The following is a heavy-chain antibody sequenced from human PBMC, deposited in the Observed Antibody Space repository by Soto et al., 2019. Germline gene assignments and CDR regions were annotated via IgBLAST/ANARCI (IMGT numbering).Heavy chain of an antibody. D-gene: IGHD3-3*01. CDR3: ARELWSGPANYMDV. V-gene: IGHV4-31*03. Sequence: SETLSLTCTVSGGSISSGGYYWCWIRQHPGKGLEWIGYIYYSGSTYYNPSLKSRVTISVDTSKNQFSLKLSSVTAADTAVYYCARELWSGPANYMDVWGKGTTVTVSS. CDR2: IYYSGST. J-gene: IGHJ6*03. CDR1: GGSISSGGYY.